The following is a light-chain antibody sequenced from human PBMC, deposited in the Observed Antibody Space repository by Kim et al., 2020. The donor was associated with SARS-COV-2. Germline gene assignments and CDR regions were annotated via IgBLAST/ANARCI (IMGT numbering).Light chain of an antibody. CDR3: QQYGRSPPYA. J-gene: IGKJ2*01. Sequence: EIVLTQSPGTLSLSPGERATLSCRASQSVSNNFLAWYQHKPGQAPRVLIYGASSRSTGIPDSFSGSGSGTDFSLTISRLEPEDFAVYYCQQYGRSPPYAFGQGTKLEIK. CDR1: QSVSNNF. V-gene: IGKV3-20*01. CDR2: GAS.